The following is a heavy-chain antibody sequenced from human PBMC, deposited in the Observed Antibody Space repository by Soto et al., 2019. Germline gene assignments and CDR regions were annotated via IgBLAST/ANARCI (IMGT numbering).Heavy chain of an antibody. Sequence: AETLSLTCSVSGGSISRYYWSWIRQPPGKGLEWIGYAYYSGDTGYNPSLKSRVTMAVDTSKSQVSLKLSSVTAADTAVYYCARDRSTYGGGGTGEVKENWFDPWGQGALVTVSS. V-gene: IGHV4-59*01. J-gene: IGHJ5*02. CDR1: GGSISRYY. CDR3: ARDRSTYGGGGTGEVKENWFDP. D-gene: IGHD2-8*01. CDR2: AYYSGDT.